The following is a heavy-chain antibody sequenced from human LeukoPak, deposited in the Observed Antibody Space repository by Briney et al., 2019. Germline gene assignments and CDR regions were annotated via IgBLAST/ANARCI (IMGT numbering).Heavy chain of an antibody. CDR2: ISWNSHSI. J-gene: IGHJ4*02. CDR1: GFTFDDYA. Sequence: GRSLGLSCAASGFTFDDYAMHWVRQAPGKGLEWVSGISWNSHSIGYADSVKGRFTISRDNAKNSLYLQMNSLRAEDTALYYCAKDSQLLVWGQGTLVTVSS. D-gene: IGHD6-13*01. CDR3: AKDSQLLV. V-gene: IGHV3-9*01.